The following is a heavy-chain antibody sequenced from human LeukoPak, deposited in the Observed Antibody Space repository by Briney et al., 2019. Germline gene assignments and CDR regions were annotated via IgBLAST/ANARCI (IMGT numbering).Heavy chain of an antibody. J-gene: IGHJ4*02. CDR1: GGSISSYY. V-gene: IGHV4-4*07. Sequence: SETLSLTCTVSGGSISSYYWSWLRQPAGKGLEWIGRIYTSGSTNYNPSLKSRVTMSVDTSKNQFSLKLSSVTAADTAVYYCARDFDRYSSSWYTNWGQGTLVTVSS. D-gene: IGHD6-13*01. CDR3: ARDFDRYSSSWYTN. CDR2: IYTSGST.